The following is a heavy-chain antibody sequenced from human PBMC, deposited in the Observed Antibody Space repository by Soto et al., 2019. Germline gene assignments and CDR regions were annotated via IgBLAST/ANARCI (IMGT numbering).Heavy chain of an antibody. CDR1: GGTFSNSA. J-gene: IGHJ5*02. D-gene: IGHD1-7*01. CDR3: AVGNSTTYNWFDP. CDR2: FNPIFGAP. Sequence: SVKVSCKASGGTFSNSAIYWVRQAPGQGLVWMGGFNPIFGAPYYAQTFQGRVTITADESTGTVYMDLSSLRSEDTAVYDCAVGNSTTYNWFDPWGQGTLVTVSS. V-gene: IGHV1-69*13.